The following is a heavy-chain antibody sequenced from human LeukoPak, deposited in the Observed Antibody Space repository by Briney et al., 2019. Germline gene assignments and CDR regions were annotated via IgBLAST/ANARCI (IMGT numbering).Heavy chain of an antibody. Sequence: ASVKVSCKASGYTFSGYYMHWVRQAPGQGLEWMGWFNPNSGGTKYVQKFQGRVTMTRDTSISTAYMELSRLRSDDTAVYYCASGSLASYFDHWGQGTLVTVSS. J-gene: IGHJ4*02. CDR2: FNPNSGGT. CDR3: ASGSLASYFDH. V-gene: IGHV1-2*02. D-gene: IGHD3-16*01. CDR1: GYTFSGYY.